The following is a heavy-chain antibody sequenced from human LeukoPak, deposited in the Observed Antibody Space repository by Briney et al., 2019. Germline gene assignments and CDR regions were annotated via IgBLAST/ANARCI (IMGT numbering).Heavy chain of an antibody. CDR3: AKYDSSGYYFDY. CDR1: GYTFTGYY. CDR2: INPNSGGT. D-gene: IGHD3-22*01. J-gene: IGHJ4*02. V-gene: IGHV1-2*06. Sequence: ASVKVSCKASGYTFTGYYMHWVRQAPGQGLEWMGRINPNSGGTNYAQKFQDRVTMTRDTSISTAYMELSRLRSDDTAVYYCAKYDSSGYYFDYWGQGTLVTVSS.